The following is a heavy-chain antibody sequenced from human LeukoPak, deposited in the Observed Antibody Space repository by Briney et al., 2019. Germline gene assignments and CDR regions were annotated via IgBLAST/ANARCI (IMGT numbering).Heavy chain of an antibody. J-gene: IGHJ3*02. V-gene: IGHV1-46*01. D-gene: IGHD3-22*01. CDR1: GYTFTSYY. CDR2: INPSGGST. Sequence: GASVKVSCKASGYTFTSYYMHWVRQAPGQGLEWMGIINPSGGSTSYAQKFQGRVTMTRDTSTSTVHMELSSPRSEDTAVYYCARDYDSSGYYRDAFDIWGQGTMVTVSS. CDR3: ARDYDSSGYYRDAFDI.